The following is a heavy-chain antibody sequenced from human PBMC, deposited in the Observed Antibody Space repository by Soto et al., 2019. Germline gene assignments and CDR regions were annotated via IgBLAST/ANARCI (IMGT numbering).Heavy chain of an antibody. CDR1: GGSISSYY. J-gene: IGHJ4*02. CDR3: ARTGGRYDILTGYHADY. Sequence: QVQLQESGPGLVKPSETLSLTCTVSGGSISSYYWSWIRQPPGKGLEWIGYIYYRGSTNYNPSLKSRVTISVDTSKNQFSLKLSFVTAADTAVYYCARTGGRYDILTGYHADYWGPGTLVTVSS. V-gene: IGHV4-59*01. D-gene: IGHD3-9*01. CDR2: IYYRGST.